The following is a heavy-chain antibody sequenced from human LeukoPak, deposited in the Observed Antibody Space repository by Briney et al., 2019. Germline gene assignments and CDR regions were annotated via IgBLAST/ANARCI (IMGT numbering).Heavy chain of an antibody. CDR2: MNPNSGNT. J-gene: IGHJ4*02. Sequence: ASVKVSCKASGYTFTSYDINWVRQATGQGLEWMGWMNPNSGNTGYAQKFQGRIIVSRNTSISTAYVELSSLTSEDTAIYYCARIAAAGNRRLNYWGQGTLVTVAS. CDR1: GYTFTSYD. CDR3: ARIAAAGNRRLNY. D-gene: IGHD6-13*01. V-gene: IGHV1-8*01.